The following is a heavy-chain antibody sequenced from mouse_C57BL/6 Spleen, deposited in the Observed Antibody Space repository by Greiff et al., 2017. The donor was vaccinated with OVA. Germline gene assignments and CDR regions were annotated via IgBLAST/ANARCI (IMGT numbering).Heavy chain of an antibody. D-gene: IGHD1-1*01. CDR2: IDPENGDT. V-gene: IGHV14-4*01. CDR3: TFYGSSYGAWFAY. Sequence: VQLKESGAELVRPGASVKLSCTASGFNITDDYMHWVKQRPEQGLEWIGWIDPENGDTKYASKFQGKATLTADTSSNTAYLQLSSLTSEDTAVYYCTFYGSSYGAWFAYWGQGTLVTVSA. CDR1: GFNITDDY. J-gene: IGHJ3*01.